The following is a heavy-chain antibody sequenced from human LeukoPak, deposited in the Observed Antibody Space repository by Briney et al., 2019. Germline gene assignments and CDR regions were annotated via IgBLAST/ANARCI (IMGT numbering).Heavy chain of an antibody. CDR3: ARQPFGPATYFQY. CDR2: ISCSGGST. J-gene: IGHJ1*01. V-gene: IGHV3-23*01. CDR1: GLTVTNAW. Sequence: PGGSLRLSCSASGLTVTNAWMHWFRQAPGNGLEWVSAISCSGGSTYYADSVKGRFTISRDNSKNILSLQMNSLRAEDTAVYSCARQPFGPATYFQYWGQGTLVIVSS. D-gene: IGHD3-16*01.